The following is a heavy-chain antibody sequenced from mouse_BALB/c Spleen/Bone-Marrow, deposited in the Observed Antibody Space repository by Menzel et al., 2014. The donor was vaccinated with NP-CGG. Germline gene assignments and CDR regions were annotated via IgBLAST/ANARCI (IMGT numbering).Heavy chain of an antibody. D-gene: IGHD1-3*01. J-gene: IGHJ1*01. V-gene: IGHV1-67*01. CDR2: ISTYSGNT. CDR3: EKYNSGGSYVFDV. CDR1: GYTFTDYA. Sequence: VQLQQSGPELVRPGVSVKISCKGSGYTFTDYAMHWVKQSHAKSLEWIGVISTYSGNTNYNQKFKGKATMTVDKSSSTAYMELARLPPRVSAIYSGEKYNSGGSYVFDVWGAGTPVTVSS.